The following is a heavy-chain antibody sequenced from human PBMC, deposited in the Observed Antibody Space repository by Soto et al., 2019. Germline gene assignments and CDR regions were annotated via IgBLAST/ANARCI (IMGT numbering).Heavy chain of an antibody. CDR2: IYYSGST. CDR3: ARVATTHGSGSYYNNEY. J-gene: IGHJ4*02. D-gene: IGHD3-10*01. V-gene: IGHV4-31*03. CDR1: GVSIRSGDYY. Sequence: PSETLSLTCTVSGVSIRSGDYYWSWIRQHPGKGLEWIGYIYYSGSTYYNPSLKSRVTMSVDTSKNQFSLKLSSATAADTAVYYCARVATTHGSGSYYNNEYWGQGALVTVSS.